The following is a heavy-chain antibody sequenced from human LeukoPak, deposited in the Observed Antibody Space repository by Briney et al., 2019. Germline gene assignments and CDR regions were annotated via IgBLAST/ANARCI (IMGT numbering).Heavy chain of an antibody. Sequence: GGSLRLSCAASGFTFITYAMSWVRQAPGKGLEWVSSISSSSSYIYYADSVKGRFTISRDNAKNSLYLQMNSLRAEDTAVYYCARVKDIVVVPAARSDGVFGYWGQGTLVTVSS. CDR1: GFTFITYA. V-gene: IGHV3-21*01. CDR3: ARVKDIVVVPAARSDGVFGY. CDR2: ISSSSSYI. D-gene: IGHD2-2*01. J-gene: IGHJ4*02.